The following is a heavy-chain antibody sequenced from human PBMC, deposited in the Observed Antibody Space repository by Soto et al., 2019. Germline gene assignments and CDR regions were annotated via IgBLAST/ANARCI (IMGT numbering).Heavy chain of an antibody. CDR2: VYRTGST. CDR3: ARARATIAAAAIFDC. Sequence: QVQLQESGPGLVKPSGTLSLTCAVSGGSISTSNWWSWVRQPPGKGLDWIGEVYRTGSTNYNPSLKSRLTISVYKSKNQFSLKQTSVTAAATAVYYCARARATIAAAAIFDCWGQGTLVTVSS. CDR1: GGSISTSNW. J-gene: IGHJ4*02. V-gene: IGHV4-4*02. D-gene: IGHD6-13*01.